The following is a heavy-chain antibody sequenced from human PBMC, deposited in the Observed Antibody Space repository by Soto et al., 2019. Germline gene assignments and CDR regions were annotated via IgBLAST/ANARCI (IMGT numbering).Heavy chain of an antibody. Sequence: SETLSLTCAVYGGSFSGYYWSWIRQPPGKGLEWIGEINHSGSTNYNPSLKSRVTISVDTSKNQFSLKLSSVTAADTAVYYCARTNIAVAGLLYWYFDLWGRGTLVTVSS. CDR2: INHSGST. J-gene: IGHJ2*01. V-gene: IGHV4-34*01. CDR1: GGSFSGYY. D-gene: IGHD6-19*01. CDR3: ARTNIAVAGLLYWYFDL.